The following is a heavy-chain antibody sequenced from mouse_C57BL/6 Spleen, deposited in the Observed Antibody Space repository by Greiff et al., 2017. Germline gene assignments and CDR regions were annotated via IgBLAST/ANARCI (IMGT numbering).Heavy chain of an antibody. CDR3: ARLPFITTVVATGDY. V-gene: IGHV1-72*01. CDR2: IDPNSGGT. CDR1: GYTFTSYW. D-gene: IGHD1-1*01. J-gene: IGHJ2*01. Sequence: QVHVKQPGAELVKPGASVKLSCKASGYTFTSYWMHWVKQRPGRGLEWIGRIDPNSGGTKYNEKFKSKATLTVDKPSSTAYMQLSSLTSEDSAVYYCARLPFITTVVATGDYWGQGTTLTVSS.